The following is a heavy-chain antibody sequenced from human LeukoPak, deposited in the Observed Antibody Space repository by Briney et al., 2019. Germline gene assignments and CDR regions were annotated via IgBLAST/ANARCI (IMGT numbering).Heavy chain of an antibody. V-gene: IGHV3-30*02. Sequence: PGGSLRLSCAASGFIFSSYGMHWVRQAPGKGLEWVAFIRYDGSNKYYADSVKGRFTISRGNSKNTLYLQMNSLRAEDTAVYYCAKDRQDSSGYYLFDYWGQGTLVTVSS. D-gene: IGHD3-22*01. J-gene: IGHJ4*02. CDR3: AKDRQDSSGYYLFDY. CDR1: GFIFSSYG. CDR2: IRYDGSNK.